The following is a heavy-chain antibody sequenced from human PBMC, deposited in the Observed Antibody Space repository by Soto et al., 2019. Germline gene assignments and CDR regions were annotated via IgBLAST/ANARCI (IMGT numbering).Heavy chain of an antibody. CDR2: ISSSGSTI. CDR1: GFIFSDYY. V-gene: IGHV3-11*01. J-gene: IGHJ4*02. D-gene: IGHD5-12*01. Sequence: GGSLRLSCAASGFIFSDYYMSWIRQAPGKGLEWVSYISSSGSTIWYAGSVKGRFTISRDNAKNSLYVQMNSLRAEDTAVYYCARAATIVAHNDYWGQGALVTVSS. CDR3: ARAATIVAHNDY.